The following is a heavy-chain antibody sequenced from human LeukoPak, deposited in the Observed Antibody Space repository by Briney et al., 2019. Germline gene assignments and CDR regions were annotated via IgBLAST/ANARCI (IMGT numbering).Heavy chain of an antibody. D-gene: IGHD3-22*01. CDR3: ARDANYYDSSGRPHYYMDV. V-gene: IGHV3-21*01. CDR2: IDSSSSYI. Sequence: GGSRRLSWAASGFTFSGYSMNWVRQAPGKGLGWVSSIDSSSSYIYYVDSVRGRFTIFRDNAENSLYLLMNSLRAEDTAVYYCARDANYYDSSGRPHYYMDVWGTGTTVTVSS. J-gene: IGHJ6*03. CDR1: GFTFSGYS.